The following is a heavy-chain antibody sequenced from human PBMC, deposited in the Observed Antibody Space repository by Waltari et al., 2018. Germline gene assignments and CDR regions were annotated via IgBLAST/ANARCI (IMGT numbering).Heavy chain of an antibody. CDR2: VYESRST. CDR1: GVSISSYF. D-gene: IGHD1-1*01. J-gene: IGHJ4*02. Sequence: QVQLQESGPGLVKPSETLSLTCTVSGVSISSYFWTWIRQSPGTGLEWIGYVYESRSTNYNPSLKSRVTISADTSKDQFSLNLNSVTAADTAVYYCARGRGPGHFFDYWGQGILVTVSP. V-gene: IGHV4-59*01. CDR3: ARGRGPGHFFDY.